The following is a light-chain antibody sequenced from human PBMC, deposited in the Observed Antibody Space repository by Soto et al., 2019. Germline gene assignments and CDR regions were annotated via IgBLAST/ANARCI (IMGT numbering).Light chain of an antibody. V-gene: IGKV1-5*01. J-gene: IGKJ4*01. CDR2: DAS. CDR1: QSISSW. CDR3: QQYNSYSPLT. Sequence: DIQMTQSPSTLSASVGYRVTITCRASQSISSWLAWYQQKPGKAPKLLIYDASSLESGVPSRFSGSGSGTEFTLTISSLQPDDFATYYCQQYNSYSPLTFGGGTKVEIK.